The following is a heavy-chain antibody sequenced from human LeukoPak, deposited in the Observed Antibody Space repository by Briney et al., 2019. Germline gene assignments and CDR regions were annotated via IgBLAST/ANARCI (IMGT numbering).Heavy chain of an antibody. V-gene: IGHV4-59*02. CDR3: SEGYFEPFDH. D-gene: IGHD2/OR15-2a*01. J-gene: IGHJ4*02. Sequence: SETLSLTCNVSGISVSTSHWNWIRQRPGKGLEWIGCLSYTGKTDYNPSLKSRVSISLGSSNNHFSLKLTSVTAADTAVYYCSEGYFEPFDHWGQGILVTVSS. CDR1: GISVSTSH. CDR2: LSYTGKT.